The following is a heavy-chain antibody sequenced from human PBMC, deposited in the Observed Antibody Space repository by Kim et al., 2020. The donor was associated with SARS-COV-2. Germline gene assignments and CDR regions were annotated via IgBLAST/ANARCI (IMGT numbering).Heavy chain of an antibody. V-gene: IGHV1-46*01. D-gene: IGHD2-15*01. J-gene: IGHJ3*02. CDR2: INPSGGTT. CDR3: ARGGDPIVVVAGTDAFEI. CDR1: GYTFTTYY. Sequence: ASVKVSCKASGYTFTTYYMNWVRQAPGQGLEWMGIINPSGGTTRYAQKFQGRVTMTRDTATNKVYMELRSLRSEDTALYYCARGGDPIVVVAGTDAFEIW.